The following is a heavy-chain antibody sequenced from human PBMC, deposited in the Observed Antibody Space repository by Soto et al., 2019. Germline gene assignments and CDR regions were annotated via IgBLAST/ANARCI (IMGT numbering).Heavy chain of an antibody. V-gene: IGHV4-34*01. CDR3: ARGSLVLRYFD. Sequence: PSETLSLTCAVYGGSLSGYYWSWIRQPPGKGLEWIGEINQSGSTDYSPSLKSRVTISVDMSRNQFSLKMSSVTAADTAVYFCARGSLVLRYFDWGQGTLVTVSS. CDR2: INQSGST. J-gene: IGHJ4*02. CDR1: GGSLSGYY. D-gene: IGHD3-9*01.